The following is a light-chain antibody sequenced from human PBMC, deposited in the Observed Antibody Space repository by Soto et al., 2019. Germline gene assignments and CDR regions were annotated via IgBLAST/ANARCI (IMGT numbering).Light chain of an antibody. CDR3: SSYVTDDTHV. J-gene: IGLJ1*01. V-gene: IGLV2-14*03. CDR2: DVD. Sequence: QSVLTQPASVSGSPGQSIAISCTGTSNDVGAYHFVSWFQQHPGKAPKLIIYDVDNRPSGVSDRFSASKSGNTASLTISGLQAEDEADYYCSSYVTDDTHVFGTGTKLTVL. CDR1: SNDVGAYHF.